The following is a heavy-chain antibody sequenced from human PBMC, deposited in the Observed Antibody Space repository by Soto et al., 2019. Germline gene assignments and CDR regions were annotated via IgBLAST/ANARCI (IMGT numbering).Heavy chain of an antibody. CDR3: ARGVSAGVDY. J-gene: IGHJ4*02. CDR2: MQPSTGRT. CDR1: GYSFASLD. V-gene: IGHV1-8*01. Sequence: ASVKVSCKASGYSFASLDINWVRQTAGQGLEWMGWMQPSTGRTGYAQKFQGRVTMTRDTSINTAYMELTTLTSDDTAFYYCARGVSAGVDYWGQGTLVTVSS. D-gene: IGHD1-26*01.